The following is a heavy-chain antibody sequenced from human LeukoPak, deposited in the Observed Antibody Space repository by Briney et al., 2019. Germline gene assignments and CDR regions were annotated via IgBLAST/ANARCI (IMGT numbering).Heavy chain of an antibody. D-gene: IGHD3-3*01. CDR1: GFTFSSYW. CDR3: ARTIFGVVIMCYFVY. J-gene: IGHJ4*02. Sequence: PGGSLRLSCAASGFTFSSYWMSWVRQAPGKGLEWVANIKQDGSEKYYVDSVKGRFTISRDNDKNSLFLQMNSLGAEDTAVYYCARTIFGVVIMCYFVYGGQGTLDTVSS. CDR2: IKQDGSEK. V-gene: IGHV3-7*01.